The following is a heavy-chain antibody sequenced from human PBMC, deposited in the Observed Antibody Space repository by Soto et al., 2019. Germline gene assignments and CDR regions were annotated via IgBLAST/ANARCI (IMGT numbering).Heavy chain of an antibody. CDR1: GGPVSCESHY. Sequence: SGNPSLPLTVSGGPVSCESHYWSLIRPTPGKGLEWIGYIYYTGSTNYNPSLKGRVTMSVDTSRDQVSLRLRSVTRADTAVYYCARDQYDFRSGSYYYAMEVWGQGTKVTVSS. V-gene: IGHV4-61*01. CDR3: ARDQYDFRSGSYYYAMEV. CDR2: IYYTGST. J-gene: IGHJ6*02. D-gene: IGHD3-3*01.